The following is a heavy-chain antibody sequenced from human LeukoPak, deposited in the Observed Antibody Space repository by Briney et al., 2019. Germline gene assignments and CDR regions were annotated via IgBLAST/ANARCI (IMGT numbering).Heavy chain of an antibody. V-gene: IGHV5-51*01. CDR3: ARRGTVTTHRTYYFDY. Sequence: GESLKISCKASGYSFTSYWIGWVRQMPGKGLEWMGIIYPGDSDTKYSPSFQGQVTISADKSISTAYLQWRSLKASDSAMYYCARRGTVTTHRTYYFDYWGQGTLVTVSS. CDR2: IYPGDSDT. D-gene: IGHD4-17*01. CDR1: GYSFTSYW. J-gene: IGHJ4*02.